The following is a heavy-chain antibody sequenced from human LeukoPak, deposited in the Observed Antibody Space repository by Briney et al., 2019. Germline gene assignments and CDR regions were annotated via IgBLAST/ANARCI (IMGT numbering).Heavy chain of an antibody. D-gene: IGHD3-16*01. Sequence: SETLSLTCTVSGGSISSYYWSWIRQPPGKGLEWIGYIYYSGSTNYNPSLKSRVTISVDTSKNQFSLKLSSVTAADTAVYYCARAPTGGIIWLDPWGQGTLVTVSS. CDR3: ARAPTGGIIWLDP. V-gene: IGHV4-59*01. CDR2: IYYSGST. CDR1: GGSISSYY. J-gene: IGHJ5*02.